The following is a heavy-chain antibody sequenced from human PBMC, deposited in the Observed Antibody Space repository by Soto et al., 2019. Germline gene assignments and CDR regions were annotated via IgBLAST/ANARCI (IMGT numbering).Heavy chain of an antibody. Sequence: PSETLSLTCTVSGGSISSGGYYWRWIRQHPGKGLEWIGYIYYSGSTYYNPSLKSRVTISVDTSKNQFSLKLSSVTAADTAVYYCASGVVLRYFDWLPFDYWGQGTLVTVSS. D-gene: IGHD3-9*01. CDR3: ASGVVLRYFDWLPFDY. CDR1: GGSISSGGYY. J-gene: IGHJ4*02. CDR2: IYYSGST. V-gene: IGHV4-31*03.